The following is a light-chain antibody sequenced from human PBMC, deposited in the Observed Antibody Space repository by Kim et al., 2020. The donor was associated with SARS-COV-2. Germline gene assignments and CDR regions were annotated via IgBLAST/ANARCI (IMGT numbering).Light chain of an antibody. V-gene: IGLV3-19*01. CDR3: NSRDSNDNVV. Sequence: ALGQTVRIKCQGDRHRRYYATGYQQKPGQAPILVIYGKNNRPAGIPDRFSGSSSGNTASLTITGTQAGDEADYYCNSRDSNDNVVFGGGTKLTVL. CDR2: GKN. J-gene: IGLJ2*01. CDR1: RHRRYY.